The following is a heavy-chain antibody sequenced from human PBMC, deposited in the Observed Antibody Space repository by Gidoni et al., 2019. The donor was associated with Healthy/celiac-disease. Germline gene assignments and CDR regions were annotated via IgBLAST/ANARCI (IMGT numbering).Heavy chain of an antibody. CDR3: ARVLSRRRLLSEEGGY. V-gene: IGHV3-48*03. CDR1: GFTFSSYE. D-gene: IGHD1-26*01. Sequence: EVQLVESGGGLVQPGGSLRLSCAASGFTFSSYEMNWVRQAPGKGLEWVSYISSSGSTIYYADSVKGRFTISRDNAKNSLYLQMNSLRAEDTAVYYCARVLSRRRLLSEEGGYWGQGTLVTVSS. CDR2: ISSSGSTI. J-gene: IGHJ4*02.